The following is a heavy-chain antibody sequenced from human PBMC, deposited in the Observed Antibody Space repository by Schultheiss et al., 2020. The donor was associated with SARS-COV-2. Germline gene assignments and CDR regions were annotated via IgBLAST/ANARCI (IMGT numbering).Heavy chain of an antibody. D-gene: IGHD2-15*01. CDR1: GFTFSSYG. J-gene: IGHJ4*02. CDR3: ARWSFPFDY. CDR2: IKQDGSEK. V-gene: IGHV3-7*01. Sequence: GGSLRLSCAASGFTFSSYGMHWVRQAPGKGLEWVANIKQDGSEKYYVDSVKGRFTISRDNAKNSLYLQMNSLRAEDTAVYYCARWSFPFDYWGQGTLVTVSS.